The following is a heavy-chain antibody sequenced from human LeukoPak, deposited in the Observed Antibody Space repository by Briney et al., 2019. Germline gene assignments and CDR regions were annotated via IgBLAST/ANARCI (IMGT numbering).Heavy chain of an antibody. CDR1: GDSFNSYY. CDR3: ARARQGYSGSDFDY. Sequence: SDTLSLTCTVSGDSFNSYYWKWIRQPAGKGLEWIGRIYTSGIANYNPSLTRRVTMSVDTSKKQFSLRLTSVTAANSAVYYCARARQGYSGSDFDYWGQGTLVTVSS. J-gene: IGHJ4*02. D-gene: IGHD1-26*01. V-gene: IGHV4-4*07. CDR2: IYTSGIA.